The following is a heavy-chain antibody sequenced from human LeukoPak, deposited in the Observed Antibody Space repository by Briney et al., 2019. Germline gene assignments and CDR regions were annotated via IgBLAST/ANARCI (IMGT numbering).Heavy chain of an antibody. CDR1: GFTFSSYG. J-gene: IGHJ4*02. CDR2: ISYDGSNK. D-gene: IGHD3-10*01. Sequence: GGSLRLSCAASGFTFSSYGVHWVRQAPGKGLEWVAVISYDGSNKYYADSVKGRFTISRDNSKNTLYLQMNSLRAEDTAVYYCAKDPQGFGELLYYFDYWGQGTLVTVSS. CDR3: AKDPQGFGELLYYFDY. V-gene: IGHV3-30*18.